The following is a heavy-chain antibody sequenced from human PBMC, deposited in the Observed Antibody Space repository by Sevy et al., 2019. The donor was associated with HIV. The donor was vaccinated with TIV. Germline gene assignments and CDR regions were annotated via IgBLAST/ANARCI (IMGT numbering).Heavy chain of an antibody. CDR1: GFTFSGSA. V-gene: IGHV3-73*01. CDR2: IRRKGNSYAT. CDR3: TRGGARDSSSWYDYFDY. Sequence: GGSLRLSCAASGFTFSGSAMQWVRQASGKGLEWVGRIRRKGNSYATAYAASVKGRFTISRDDSKNTVYLQMNSLKTEDTAVYYCTRGGARDSSSWYDYFDYWGQRTLVTVSS. D-gene: IGHD6-13*01. J-gene: IGHJ4*02.